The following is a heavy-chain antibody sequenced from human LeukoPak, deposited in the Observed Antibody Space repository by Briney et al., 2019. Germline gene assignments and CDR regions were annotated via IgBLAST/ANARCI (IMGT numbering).Heavy chain of an antibody. Sequence: GGSLRLSCTASGFTFDDYAMTWVRQAPGKGLECIGFIRSKAYGGTTEYATSVKGRFTISRDDSKNTLYLQMNSLKTEDTAVYYCTAAGSFDYWGQGTLVTVSS. J-gene: IGHJ4*02. CDR1: GFTFDDYA. V-gene: IGHV3-49*04. CDR3: TAAGSFDY. D-gene: IGHD6-13*01. CDR2: IRSKAYGGTT.